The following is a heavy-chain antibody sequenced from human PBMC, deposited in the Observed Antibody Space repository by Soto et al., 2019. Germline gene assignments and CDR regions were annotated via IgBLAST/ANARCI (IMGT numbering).Heavy chain of an antibody. J-gene: IGHJ4*02. CDR2: IYYRGST. V-gene: IGHV4-59*08. D-gene: IGHD6-19*01. CDR1: CGSXSSYY. CDR3: ARLTPQWPYFDY. Sequence: AETLSLTCTVSCGSXSSYYWSWVLQPPGKGLEWIGYIYYRGSTNYNPSLKSRVTISVDTSKNQFSLKLSSVTAADTAVYYCARLTPQWPYFDYWGQGTLVTSPQ.